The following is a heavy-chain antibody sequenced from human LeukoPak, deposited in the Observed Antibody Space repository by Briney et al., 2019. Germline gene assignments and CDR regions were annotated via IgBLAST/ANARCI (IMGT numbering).Heavy chain of an antibody. CDR2: ISYDGSNK. Sequence: GGSLRLSCAASGFTFSGSAMHWVRQASGKGLEWVAVISYDGSNKYYADSVKGRFTISRDNSKNTLYLQMNSLRAEDTAVYYCAKKYYDSSGGSSTRNQNYYYYYYMDVWGKGTTVTVSS. V-gene: IGHV3-30*04. CDR3: AKKYYDSSGGSSTRNQNYYYYYYMDV. CDR1: GFTFSGSA. J-gene: IGHJ6*03. D-gene: IGHD3-22*01.